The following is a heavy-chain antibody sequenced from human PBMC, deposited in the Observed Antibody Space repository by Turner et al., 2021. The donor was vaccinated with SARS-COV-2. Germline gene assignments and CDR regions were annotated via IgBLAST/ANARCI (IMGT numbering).Heavy chain of an antibody. CDR2: IYYSGST. CDR3: ARGFDY. Sequence: QVQLQESGPGLLKPSETLSLTCTVAGGSISSYYWSWIRQPPGKGLEWIGYIYYSGSTNYNPSLKSRVTISVDTSKNQFSLKLSSVTAADPAVYYCARGFDYWGQGTLVTVSS. V-gene: IGHV4-59*01. CDR1: GGSISSYY. J-gene: IGHJ4*02.